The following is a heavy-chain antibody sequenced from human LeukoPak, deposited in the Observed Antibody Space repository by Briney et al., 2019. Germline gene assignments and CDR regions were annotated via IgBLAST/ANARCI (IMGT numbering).Heavy chain of an antibody. CDR3: LIAAHPHYYYGMDV. V-gene: IGHV1-18*01. D-gene: IGHD6-6*01. CDR2: ISAYNGNT. J-gene: IGHJ6*02. CDR1: GYTFTSYG. Sequence: ASVNVSCTASGYTFTSYGISWARQAPGQGLEWMGWISAYNGNTNYAQKLQGRVTMTTDTSTSTAYMELRSLRSDDTAVYYCLIAAHPHYYYGMDVWGQGTTVTVSS.